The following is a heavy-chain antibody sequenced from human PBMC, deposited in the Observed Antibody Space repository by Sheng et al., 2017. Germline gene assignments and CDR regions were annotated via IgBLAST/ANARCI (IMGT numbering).Heavy chain of an antibody. CDR3: ARVLGIRYGDYLGMADY. Sequence: QVQLVESGGGVVQPGRSLRLSCAASGFTFSSYGMHWVRQAPGKGLEWVAVIWYDGSNKYYADSVKGRFTISRDNSKNTLYLQMNSLRAEDTAVYYCARVLGIRYGDYLGMADYWGQGTLVTVSS. CDR1: GFTFSSYG. D-gene: IGHD4-17*01. CDR2: IWYDGSNK. V-gene: IGHV3-33*01. J-gene: IGHJ4*02.